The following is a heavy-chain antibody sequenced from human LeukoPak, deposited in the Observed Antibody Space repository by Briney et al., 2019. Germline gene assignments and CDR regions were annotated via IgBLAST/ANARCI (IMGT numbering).Heavy chain of an antibody. V-gene: IGHV3-30*02. D-gene: IGHD1-26*01. Sequence: GGSLRLSCAASGFTFSSYSMNWVRQAPGKGLEWVAFIRYDGSNKYYADSVKGRFTISRDNSKNTLYLQMNSLRAEDTAVYYCAKDYRGNQEWELPYFDYWGQGTLVTVSS. J-gene: IGHJ4*02. CDR1: GFTFSSYS. CDR3: AKDYRGNQEWELPYFDY. CDR2: IRYDGSNK.